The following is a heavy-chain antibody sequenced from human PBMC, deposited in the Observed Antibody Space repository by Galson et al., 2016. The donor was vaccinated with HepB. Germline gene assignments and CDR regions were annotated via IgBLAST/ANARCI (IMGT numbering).Heavy chain of an antibody. CDR3: ARERLHSGHDEHFDC. J-gene: IGHJ4*02. Sequence: SETLSLTCTVSGGSISTSSYKWGWVRQPPGKGLEWIGSIYYSGSTHYNPSLKSQVTISVDTSKNQFSLDLSSVTAADTAVYYCARERLHSGHDEHFDCWGQGNLVTGSS. CDR2: IYYSGST. CDR1: GGSISTSSYK. D-gene: IGHD5-12*01. V-gene: IGHV4-39*07.